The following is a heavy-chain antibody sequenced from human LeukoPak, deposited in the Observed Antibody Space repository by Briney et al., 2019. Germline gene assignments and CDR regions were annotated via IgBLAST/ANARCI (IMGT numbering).Heavy chain of an antibody. D-gene: IGHD3-10*01. CDR3: ARHSRSVDYGSGSYTWDY. V-gene: IGHV4-39*01. J-gene: IGHJ4*02. CDR2: IYYSGST. CDR1: GGSISSIIYY. Sequence: SETLSLTCTVSGGSISSIIYYWGWIRQPPGKGLEWIGTIYYSGSTYYNVPLKSRVTISVDTSRNQFSLNLSSVTAADTAVYYCARHSRSVDYGSGSYTWDYWGQGTLVTVSS.